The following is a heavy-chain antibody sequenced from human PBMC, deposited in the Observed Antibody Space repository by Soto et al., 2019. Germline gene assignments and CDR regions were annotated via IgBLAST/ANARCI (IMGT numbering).Heavy chain of an antibody. Sequence: QLQLQESGPGLVQPSETLSLTCTVSGDSISSSPYYWGWIRQPPGKGLEWIGSIYYTGSTYYNPSLKRRVTISVDSSNNQFSQRLNSVTAADTAVYCCASNRQRAGYHIDYWGQGTLVTVSS. D-gene: IGHD5-12*01. CDR3: ASNRQRAGYHIDY. CDR2: IYYTGST. J-gene: IGHJ4*02. CDR1: GDSISSSPYY. V-gene: IGHV4-39*01.